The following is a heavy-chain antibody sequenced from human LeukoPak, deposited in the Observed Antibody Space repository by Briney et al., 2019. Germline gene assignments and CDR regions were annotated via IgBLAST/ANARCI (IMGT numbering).Heavy chain of an antibody. Sequence: GGSLRLSCAASGFTFDDYAMHWVRQAPGKGLEWVSGISWNSGSIGYADSVKGRFTISRDNSKNTLYLQMGSLRAEDMAVYYCARVTYPGVAAFDIWGQGTMVTVSS. V-gene: IGHV3-9*03. CDR1: GFTFDDYA. CDR2: ISWNSGSI. J-gene: IGHJ3*02. D-gene: IGHD2-21*02. CDR3: ARVTYPGVAAFDI.